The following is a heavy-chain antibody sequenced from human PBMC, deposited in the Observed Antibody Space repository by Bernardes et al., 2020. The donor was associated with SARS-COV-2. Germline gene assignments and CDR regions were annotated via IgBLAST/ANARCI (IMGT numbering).Heavy chain of an antibody. CDR2: IWYDGRNI. V-gene: IGHV3-33*03. J-gene: IGHJ1*01. Sequence: GGSLRLSCVTSGFGFRYYGMNWVRQAPGKGLEWVAVIWYDGRNIYYADSVKGRFTISRDNARNSLYLQMNSLRAEDTAVYYCASPTYDYGSSGSEYFQHWGQGTLVTVSS. CDR1: GFGFRYYG. D-gene: IGHD3-22*01. CDR3: ASPTYDYGSSGSEYFQH.